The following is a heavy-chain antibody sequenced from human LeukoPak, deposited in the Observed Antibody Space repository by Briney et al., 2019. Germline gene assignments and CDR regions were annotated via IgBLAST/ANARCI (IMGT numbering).Heavy chain of an antibody. V-gene: IGHV5-51*01. Sequence: GESLKISCKGFGYSFTTFWIGWVRQMPGNGLEWMGIIYPGDSDTRYSPSFQGQVTISAHKSISTAYLQWNSLKDSDTAMYYCASPITVPRGAIMFWGQGTLVTVSS. CDR2: IYPGDSDT. CDR1: GYSFTTFW. J-gene: IGHJ4*02. CDR3: ASPITVPRGAIMF. D-gene: IGHD3-10*01.